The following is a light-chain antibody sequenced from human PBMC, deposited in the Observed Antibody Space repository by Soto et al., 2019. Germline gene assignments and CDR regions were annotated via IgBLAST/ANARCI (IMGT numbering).Light chain of an antibody. CDR1: QSIDNY. Sequence: DIQMTQSPTSLSASVGDRVTITCRASQSIDNYLNWYQQKPGKAPNLLIYAASTLLSGVPSRFSGRGSGTHFTLTISSLQPEDFATYYCQQSYSSPDTFGQGTKVEIK. V-gene: IGKV1-39*01. CDR3: QQSYSSPDT. CDR2: AAS. J-gene: IGKJ1*01.